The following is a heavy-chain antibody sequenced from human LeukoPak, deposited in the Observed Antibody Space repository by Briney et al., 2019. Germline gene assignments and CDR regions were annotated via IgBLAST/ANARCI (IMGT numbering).Heavy chain of an antibody. CDR2: IIPIFGTA. D-gene: IGHD2-15*01. J-gene: IGHJ6*03. Sequence: SVKVSCKASGGTFSSYAISWVRQAPGQGLEWMGGIIPIFGTANYAQKFQGKVTITTDESTSTAYMELSSLRSEDTAVYYCARGLTEAANYYYYMDVWGKGTTVTVSS. CDR1: GGTFSSYA. CDR3: ARGLTEAANYYYYMDV. V-gene: IGHV1-69*05.